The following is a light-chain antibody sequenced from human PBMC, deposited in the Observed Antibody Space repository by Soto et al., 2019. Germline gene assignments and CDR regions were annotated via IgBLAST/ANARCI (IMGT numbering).Light chain of an antibody. Sequence: QSALTQPRSVSGSPGQSVTISCTGTSSDVGGYNYVSWYQQHPGKAPKVMIYDVSERPSGVPDRFSGSKSGNTASLTISGLRAKDEVDYFASSYAGSPGYFFGPGTKPTVL. V-gene: IGLV2-11*01. CDR1: SSDVGGYNY. J-gene: IGLJ1*01. CDR3: SSYAGSPGYF. CDR2: DVS.